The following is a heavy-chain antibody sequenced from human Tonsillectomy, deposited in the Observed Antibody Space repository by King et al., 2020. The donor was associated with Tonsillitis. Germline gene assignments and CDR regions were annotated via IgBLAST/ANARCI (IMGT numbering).Heavy chain of an antibody. J-gene: IGHJ1*01. Sequence: VQLVESGGGLVKPGGSLRLSCAASGFTFSNAWMSWVRQAPGKGLEWVGRIKSKTDGGTTDYAAPVKGRFTISRDDSKNTLYLQMNSLKTEDTAVYYCTTDLTYYSDTSGYYNNPRCAYFQHWGQGTLVTVSS. D-gene: IGHD3-22*01. V-gene: IGHV3-15*01. CDR2: IKSKTDGGTT. CDR1: GFTFSNAW. CDR3: TTDLTYYSDTSGYYNNPRCAYFQH.